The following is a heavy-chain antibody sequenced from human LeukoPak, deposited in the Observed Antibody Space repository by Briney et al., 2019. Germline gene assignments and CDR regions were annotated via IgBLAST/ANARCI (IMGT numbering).Heavy chain of an antibody. J-gene: IGHJ4*02. Sequence: ASVKVSCKASGYTFTSYGISWVRQAPGQRLEWMGWISAYNGNTNYAQKLQGRVTMTTDTSTSTAYMELRSLRSDDTAVYYYARDSGQYCTKCSPMDYWGQGTLVTVSS. V-gene: IGHV1-18*01. CDR1: GYTFTSYG. CDR3: ARDSGQYCTKCSPMDY. CDR2: ISAYNGNT. D-gene: IGHD2-8*01.